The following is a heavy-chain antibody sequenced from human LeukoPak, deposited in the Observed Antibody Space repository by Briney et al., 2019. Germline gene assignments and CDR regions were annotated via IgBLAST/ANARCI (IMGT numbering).Heavy chain of an antibody. CDR3: AKDFSSSWTTRLDY. V-gene: IGHV3-30-3*01. J-gene: IGHJ4*02. D-gene: IGHD6-13*01. Sequence: GGSLRLSCVASGFTFGSYSMHWVRQAPGKGLEWVAVISYDGTNKFYADFVKGRFTISRDNSKNTLFVQMKSLRAEDTAKYYCAKDFSSSWTTRLDYWGQGTLVTVSS. CDR1: GFTFGSYS. CDR2: ISYDGTNK.